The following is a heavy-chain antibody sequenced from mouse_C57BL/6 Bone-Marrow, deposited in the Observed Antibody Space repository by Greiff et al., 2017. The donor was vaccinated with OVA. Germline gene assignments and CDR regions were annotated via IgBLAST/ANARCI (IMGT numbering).Heavy chain of an antibody. CDR3: AREVSTVVVPHFDY. V-gene: IGHV1-4*01. Sequence: LQESGAELARPGASVKMSCKASGYTFTSYTMHWVKQRPGQGLEWIGYINPSSGYTKYNQKFKDKATLTADKSSSTAYMQLSSLTSEDSAVYYCAREVSTVVVPHFDYWGQGTTLTVSS. CDR2: INPSSGYT. D-gene: IGHD1-1*01. CDR1: GYTFTSYT. J-gene: IGHJ2*01.